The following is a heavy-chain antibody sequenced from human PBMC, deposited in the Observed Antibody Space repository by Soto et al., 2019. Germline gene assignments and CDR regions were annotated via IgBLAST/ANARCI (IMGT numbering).Heavy chain of an antibody. CDR2: ISYDGSNK. J-gene: IGHJ4*02. CDR1: GSTFRNYG. D-gene: IGHD3-10*01. Sequence: GGSLRLSCAASGSTFRNYGIHWVRQAPGKGLQWVATISYDGSNKYYADSVKGRFTISRDNSKNTLYLQMNSLRAEDTAVYYCADGSGSYPSAMRYWGQGTLVTVSS. V-gene: IGHV3-30*03. CDR3: ADGSGSYPSAMRY.